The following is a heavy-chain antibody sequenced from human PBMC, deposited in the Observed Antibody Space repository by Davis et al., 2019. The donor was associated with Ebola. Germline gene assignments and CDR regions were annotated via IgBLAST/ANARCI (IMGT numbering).Heavy chain of an antibody. J-gene: IGHJ4*02. CDR2: IKQDGSEK. CDR1: GFTFSSYW. Sequence: GESLKISCAASGFTFSSYWMSWVRQAPGKGLEWVANIKQDGSEKYYVDSVKGRFTISRDNAKNSLYLQMNSLRAEDTALYYCARAILQLWTLWGQGTLVTVSS. CDR3: ARAILQLWTL. D-gene: IGHD5-18*01. V-gene: IGHV3-7*03.